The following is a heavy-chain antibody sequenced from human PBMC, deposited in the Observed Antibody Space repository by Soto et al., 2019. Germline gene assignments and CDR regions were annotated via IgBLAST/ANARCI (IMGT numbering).Heavy chain of an antibody. Sequence: EVQLLESGGGLVQPGGSLRLSCAASGFTFSSYAVSWVRQAPGKGLEWVSGISSSGGSTYYADSVKGRFTISRDNSKNTRHLEVNSRVLEDTAVYYCAKEPVEAGGTGWFDSWGQGTLVTVSS. J-gene: IGHJ5*01. CDR1: GFTFSSYA. V-gene: IGHV3-23*01. CDR3: AKEPVEAGGTGWFDS. CDR2: ISSSGGST. D-gene: IGHD6-13*01.